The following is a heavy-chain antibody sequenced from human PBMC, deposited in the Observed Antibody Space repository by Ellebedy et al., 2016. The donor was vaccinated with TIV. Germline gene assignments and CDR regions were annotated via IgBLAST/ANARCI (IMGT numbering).Heavy chain of an antibody. CDR2: LNSDGSDT. D-gene: IGHD6-19*01. Sequence: GESLKISCAASGFIFSGYWMHCVRQAPGKGLVWVSRLNSDGSDTAYAHSVMGRFTTSRDNAKNSLYVQMNSLRPEDTALYYCARDLSSGWPDGAFDKWGQGTMVTVSS. V-gene: IGHV3-74*01. J-gene: IGHJ3*02. CDR3: ARDLSSGWPDGAFDK. CDR1: GFIFSGYW.